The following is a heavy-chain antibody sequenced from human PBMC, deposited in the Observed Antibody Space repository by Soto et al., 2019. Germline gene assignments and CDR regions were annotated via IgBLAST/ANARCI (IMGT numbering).Heavy chain of an antibody. Sequence: PWWSLGLACAASGVGFSSYAMSWVRQAPGKGLEWVSGITPGGGTTNYADSVKGRFTISRDNSNNTLYLETNSLRVEDTAIYYCAKDRGGEFTSSRYFDYWGQGTLVTVSS. CDR3: AKDRGGEFTSSRYFDY. D-gene: IGHD3-16*01. J-gene: IGHJ4*02. CDR1: GVGFSSYA. CDR2: ITPGGGTT. V-gene: IGHV3-23*01.